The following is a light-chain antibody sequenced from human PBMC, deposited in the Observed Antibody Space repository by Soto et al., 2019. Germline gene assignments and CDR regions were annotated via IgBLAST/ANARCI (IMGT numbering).Light chain of an antibody. J-gene: IGKJ5*01. CDR3: QQYGSTPAIT. V-gene: IGKV3-20*01. CDR2: AAS. CDR1: QSVTSNY. Sequence: EIVLTQSPGTLSLSPGERATLSCRASQSVTSNYLAWYQLKPGQAPRLLIYAASNTATGIRDRFSGSGSGTDFTLSISRLEPEDFAVYYCQQYGSTPAITFGQGTRLEIK.